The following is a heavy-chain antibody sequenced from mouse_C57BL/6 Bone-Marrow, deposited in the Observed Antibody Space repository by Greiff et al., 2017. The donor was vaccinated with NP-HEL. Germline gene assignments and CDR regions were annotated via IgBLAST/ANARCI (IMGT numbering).Heavy chain of an antibody. CDR3: ARRSNYSHWYFDV. J-gene: IGHJ1*03. CDR2: INSDGGST. Sequence: EVKLMESGGGLVQPGESLKLSCESNEYEFPSHDMSWVRKTPEKRLELVAAINSDGGSTYYPDTMERRSIISRDNTKKTLYLQMSSLRSEDTALYYCARRSNYSHWYFDVWGTGTTVTVSS. CDR1: EYEFPSHD. D-gene: IGHD2-5*01. V-gene: IGHV5-2*01.